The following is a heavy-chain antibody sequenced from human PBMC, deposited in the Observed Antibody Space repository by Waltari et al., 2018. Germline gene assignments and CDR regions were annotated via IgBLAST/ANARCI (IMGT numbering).Heavy chain of an antibody. CDR1: GFTFGAYA. CDR2: IRSKAYGGTT. V-gene: IGHV3-49*04. CDR3: TRDTRRGYSYGLDY. Sequence: EVQLVESGGGLVQPGRSLRLSCTASGFTFGAYAMSWVRQAPGKGLEWVGFIRSKAYGGTTEYAASVKGRFTISRDDSKSIAYLQMNSLKTEDTAVYYCTRDTRRGYSYGLDYWGQGTLVTVSS. D-gene: IGHD5-18*01. J-gene: IGHJ4*02.